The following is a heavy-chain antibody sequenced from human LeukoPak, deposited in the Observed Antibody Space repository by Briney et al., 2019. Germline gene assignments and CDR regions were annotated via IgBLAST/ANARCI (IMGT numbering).Heavy chain of an antibody. Sequence: SETLSLTCTVSGGSISSSSYYWGWIRQPPGKGLEWIGSIYYSGSTYYNPSLKSRVTISVDTSKNQFSLKLSSVTAADTAVYYCARSGLHYYYYMDVWGKGTTVTISS. CDR2: IYYSGST. CDR1: GGSISSSSYY. V-gene: IGHV4-39*07. J-gene: IGHJ6*03. CDR3: ARSGLHYYYYMDV.